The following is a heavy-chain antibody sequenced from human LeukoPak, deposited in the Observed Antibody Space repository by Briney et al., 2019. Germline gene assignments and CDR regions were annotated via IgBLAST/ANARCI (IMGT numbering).Heavy chain of an antibody. CDR2: FYYTGST. CDR1: GGSISSYY. Sequence: SETLSLTCTVSGGSISSYYWGWIRQPPGKGLEWIGSFYYTGSTFYSPSLKSRVTISVDTSKNQFSLKLTSVTAADTAVYYCARGAPPQNWGQGTLVTVSS. V-gene: IGHV4-39*07. J-gene: IGHJ4*02. CDR3: ARGAPPQN.